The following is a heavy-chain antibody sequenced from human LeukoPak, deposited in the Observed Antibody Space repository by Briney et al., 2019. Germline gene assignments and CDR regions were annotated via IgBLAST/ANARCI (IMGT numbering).Heavy chain of an antibody. D-gene: IGHD2-2*01. CDR1: GGSFSGYY. V-gene: IGHV4-34*01. CDR3: ARKGYCSSTSCCGDAFDI. Sequence: SETLSLTCAVYGGSFSGYYWSWIRQPPGKGLEWIGEINHSGSTNYNPSLKSRVTISVDTSKNQFSLKLSSVTAADTAVYYCARKGYCSSTSCCGDAFDIWGQGTMVTVSS. J-gene: IGHJ3*02. CDR2: INHSGST.